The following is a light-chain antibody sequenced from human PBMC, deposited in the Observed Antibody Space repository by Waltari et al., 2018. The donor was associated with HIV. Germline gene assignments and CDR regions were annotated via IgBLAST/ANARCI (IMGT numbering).Light chain of an antibody. CDR1: NIGSKS. J-gene: IGLJ2*01. V-gene: IGLV1-44*01. CDR3: STWDDRLNGVV. Sequence: VLTQPPSVSVAPGKTARITCGGNNIGSKSVHWYQQFSRAAPKLLIYADAQRPSGVPDRFSGSKSGTSASLVISGLQSEDEADYYCSTWDDRLNGVVFGGGTRLTVV. CDR2: ADA.